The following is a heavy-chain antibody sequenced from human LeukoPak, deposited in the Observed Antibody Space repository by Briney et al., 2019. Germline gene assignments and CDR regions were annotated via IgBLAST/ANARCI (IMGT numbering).Heavy chain of an antibody. Sequence: ASVKVSCKASGYTFTSYDINWVRQATGQGLEWMGWMNPKSGNTGYAQKFQGRVTITRNTSISTAYMELSSLRSEDTAVYYCARVGREDSGYSWFDPWGQGTLVTVPS. CDR1: GYTFTSYD. J-gene: IGHJ5*02. CDR2: MNPKSGNT. CDR3: ARVGREDSGYSWFDP. V-gene: IGHV1-8*03. D-gene: IGHD1-26*01.